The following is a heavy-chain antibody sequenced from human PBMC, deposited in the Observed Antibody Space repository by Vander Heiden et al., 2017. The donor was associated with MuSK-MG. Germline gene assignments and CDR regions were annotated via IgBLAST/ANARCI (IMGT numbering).Heavy chain of an antibody. CDR1: GGSISSSY. CDR2: IYYSGST. CDR3: ARPNDADAFDI. J-gene: IGHJ3*02. Sequence: QVQLLESGPGLVKPSETLSPTCTVSGGSISSSYWSWIRQPPGKGLEGIGYIYYSGSTNYNPSLKSRVTRSIDTSKNQFSLKVSSVTAADTAVYYCARPNDADAFDIWGQGTMVTVSS. V-gene: IGHV4-59*01.